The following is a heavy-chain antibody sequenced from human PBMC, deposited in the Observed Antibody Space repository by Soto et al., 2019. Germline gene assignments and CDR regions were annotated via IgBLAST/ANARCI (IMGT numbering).Heavy chain of an antibody. CDR3: AHRADYYGSGSYYTH. CDR1: GFSLSTREVG. D-gene: IGHD3-10*01. V-gene: IGHV2-5*02. CDR2: IYWDDYK. J-gene: IGHJ4*02. Sequence: SGPTLVNPTQTLTLTCTFSGFSLSTREVGVGWIRQPPGKALEWLALIYWDDYKRYRPSLKSRLTIVKDTSKNLVILIMTNMDPEDTATYYCAHRADYYGSGSYYTHWGQGILVTVSS.